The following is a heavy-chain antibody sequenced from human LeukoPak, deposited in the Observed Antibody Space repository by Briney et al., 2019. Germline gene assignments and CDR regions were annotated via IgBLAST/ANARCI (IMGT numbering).Heavy chain of an antibody. CDR3: VKDRGLRNQWLQVTYDS. J-gene: IGHJ4*02. V-gene: IGHV3-53*05. CDR2: IYSRGGT. CDR1: GFSVSNNY. D-gene: IGHD5-24*01. Sequence: PGGSLRLSCAVSGFSVSNNYMNWVRQAPGKGLEWVSLIYSRGGTSYADSVKGRFTISRDNAKNSLHLQMNSLRPEDTALYYCVKDRGLRNQWLQVTYDSWGQGTLVTVSS.